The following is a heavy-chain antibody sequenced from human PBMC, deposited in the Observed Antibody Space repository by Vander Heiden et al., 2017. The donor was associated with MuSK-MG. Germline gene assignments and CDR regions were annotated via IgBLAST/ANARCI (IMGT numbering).Heavy chain of an antibody. CDR1: GGSISSSSYY. Sequence: QLQLQESGPGLVKPSETLSLTCTVPGGSISSSSYYWGWIRQPPGKGLEWIGSIYYSGSTYYNPSLKSRVTISVDTSKNQFSLKLSSVTAADTAVYYCASRTYYYDSSGYYRLRGWFDPWGQGTLVTVSS. V-gene: IGHV4-39*07. CDR3: ASRTYYYDSSGYYRLRGWFDP. D-gene: IGHD3-22*01. CDR2: IYYSGST. J-gene: IGHJ5*02.